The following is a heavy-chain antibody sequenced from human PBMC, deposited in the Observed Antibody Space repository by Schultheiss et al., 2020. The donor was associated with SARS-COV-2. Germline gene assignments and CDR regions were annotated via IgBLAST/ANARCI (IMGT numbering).Heavy chain of an antibody. CDR3: AREHYTSYVPYYGMDV. Sequence: SETLSLTCTVSGGSISSSSYYWGWIRQPPGKGLEWIGEINHSGSTNYNPSLKSRVTISVDTSKNQFSLKLSSVTAADTAVYYCAREHYTSYVPYYGMDVWGQGTTVTVSS. J-gene: IGHJ6*02. V-gene: IGHV4-39*07. D-gene: IGHD5-18*01. CDR1: GGSISSSSYY. CDR2: INHSGST.